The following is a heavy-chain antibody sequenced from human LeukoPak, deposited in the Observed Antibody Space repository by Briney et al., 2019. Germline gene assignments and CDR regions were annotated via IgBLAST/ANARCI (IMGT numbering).Heavy chain of an antibody. V-gene: IGHV3-74*01. CDR3: ARGLSMLGYCSSTSCLMNY. D-gene: IGHD2-2*01. J-gene: IGHJ4*02. CDR2: IDSAGSTT. Sequence: PGGSLRLSCAVSGFTLSRYWMHSVPQTPGKGLLCVSRIDSAGSTTDYADSVKGRFPISRDNANTTLYLQMNSLRGEDAGVYYCARGLSMLGYCSSTSCLMNYWGQGTLVTVSS. CDR1: GFTLSRYW.